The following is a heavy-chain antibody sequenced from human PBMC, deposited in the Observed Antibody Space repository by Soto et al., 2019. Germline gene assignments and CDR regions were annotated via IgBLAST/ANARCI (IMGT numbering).Heavy chain of an antibody. Sequence: EVLLLEPGGGLVQPGGSLRLSCAASGFTCSSYAMTWVRQTPGQGLESVSAISYSGVSTYYADSVKGRFTISRDSSDNTLSLQMNSLRYDDTAVYYCARTRVYSDYDLDYWGQGTLVTVSS. CDR2: ISYSGVST. D-gene: IGHD5-12*01. J-gene: IGHJ4*02. V-gene: IGHV3-23*01. CDR3: ARTRVYSDYDLDY. CDR1: GFTCSSYA.